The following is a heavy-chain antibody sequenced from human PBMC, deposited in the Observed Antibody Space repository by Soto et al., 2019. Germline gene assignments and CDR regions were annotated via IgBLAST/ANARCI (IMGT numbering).Heavy chain of an antibody. V-gene: IGHV2-5*02. D-gene: IGHD2-21*02. CDR1: GLSLSTIGEG. CDR3: VQTRCGGDCLQSYSSHSYYGLDV. CDR2: VYWDDDK. Sequence: QITLKESGPTLVKPTQTLTLTCTFSGLSLSTIGEGVGWIRQPPGKALEWLALVYWDDDKRYSPSLKSRLTITKDTSVNQVVLTMTNMGPVDTATYYCVQTRCGGDCLQSYSSHSYYGLDVWDQGTTVTVSS. J-gene: IGHJ6*02.